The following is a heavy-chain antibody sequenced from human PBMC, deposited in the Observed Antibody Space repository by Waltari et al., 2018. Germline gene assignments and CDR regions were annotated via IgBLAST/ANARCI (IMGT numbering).Heavy chain of an antibody. CDR3: AKDTLSYSQN. V-gene: IGHV3-23*01. CDR1: GFTFSSYA. J-gene: IGHJ4*02. D-gene: IGHD3-16*01. CDR2: SAAGGGGT. Sequence: EVLLLESGGGLVQPGGSLRLSCAASGFTFSSYAMNWVREGPGKGLEGVSSIDSAAGGGGTQYADAVTGRFTIARDNAKNTLYLQMNRLRAADTAMYYCAKDTLSYSQNWGQGIMVTVSS.